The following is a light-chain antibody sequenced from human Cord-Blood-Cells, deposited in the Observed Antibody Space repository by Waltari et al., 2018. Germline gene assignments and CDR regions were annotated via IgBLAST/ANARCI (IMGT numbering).Light chain of an antibody. V-gene: IGKV1-33*01. CDR1: QDISNY. J-gene: IGKJ5*01. Sequence: DIQMTQSPSSLSASVGDRVTITCQASQDISNYLNWYQQKPGKAPKLLIYDASNLETGVPSRLSGSGSGTDSTFTISSLQPEDMATYYCHHYVNLLTFPFGEGTRLEIK. CDR3: HHYVNLLTFP. CDR2: DAS.